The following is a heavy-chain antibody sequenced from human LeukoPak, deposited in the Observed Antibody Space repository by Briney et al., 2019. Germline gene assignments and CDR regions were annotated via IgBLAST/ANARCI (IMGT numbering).Heavy chain of an antibody. J-gene: IGHJ4*02. CDR3: VLYGLGSPH. Sequence: GRSLRLSCAASGFTFSSYGMHWVRQAPGKGLEWVAVISYDGSNKYYADSVKGRFTISRDNSKNTLYLQMNSLRAEDTAVYYCVLYGLGSPHWGQGTLVTVSS. CDR2: ISYDGSNK. V-gene: IGHV3-30*03. CDR1: GFTFSSYG. D-gene: IGHD3-10*01.